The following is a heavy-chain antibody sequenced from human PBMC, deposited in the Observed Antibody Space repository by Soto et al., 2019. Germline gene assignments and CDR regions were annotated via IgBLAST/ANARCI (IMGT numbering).Heavy chain of an antibody. J-gene: IGHJ4*02. CDR3: ARGPGTYRNSWYPDY. CDR2: MSSSSSTI. CDR1: GFTFSSYS. D-gene: IGHD6-13*01. Sequence: EVQLVESGGGLVQPGRSLRLSCAASGFTFSSYSMNWVRQAPGKGLEWVSYMSSSSSTIYYADSVKGRFTISRDNAKNTLYLQMNSLRDDVTAVYFCARGPGTYRNSWYPDYWGQGTLVTVSS. V-gene: IGHV3-48*02.